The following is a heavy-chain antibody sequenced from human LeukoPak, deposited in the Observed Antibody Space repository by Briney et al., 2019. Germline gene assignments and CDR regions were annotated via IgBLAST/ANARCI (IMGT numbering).Heavy chain of an antibody. V-gene: IGHV4-4*07. D-gene: IGHD2-21*01. CDR2: VYLGGST. CDR1: GVSFNYYY. Sequence: SETLSLTCNVSGVSFNYYYWSWIRQPAGKGLEWIGRVYLGGSTNYNPSLKSRVMMSLDKANNQFSLRLSSVTAADTATYYCARDHCDDAACYPFDRWGQGTLVTVYS. J-gene: IGHJ4*01. CDR3: ARDHCDDAACYPFDR.